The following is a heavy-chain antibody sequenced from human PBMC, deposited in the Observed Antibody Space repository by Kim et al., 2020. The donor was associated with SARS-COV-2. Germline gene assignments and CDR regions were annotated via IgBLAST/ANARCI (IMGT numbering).Heavy chain of an antibody. CDR2: IYYSGST. V-gene: IGHV4-59*01. CDR1: GGSISSYY. Sequence: SETLSLTCTVSGGSISSYYWSWIRQPPGKGLEWIGYIYYSGSTNYNPSLKSRVTISVDTSKNQFSLKLSSVTAADTAVYYCARSQTLAGYYYYGMDVWGQGTTATVSS. J-gene: IGHJ6*02. CDR3: ARSQTLAGYYYYGMDV.